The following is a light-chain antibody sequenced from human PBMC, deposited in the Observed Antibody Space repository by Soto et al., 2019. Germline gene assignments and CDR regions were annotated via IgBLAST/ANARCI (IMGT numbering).Light chain of an antibody. Sequence: EIVLTQSPATLSLSPGERATLSCRASQSVSSYLAWYQQKPGQAPRLLIYDASNRATGIPARFSGSGSGTDFTLTIGSREPEDFAVYYCQQRSNWPPSTFGQGTKLEIK. CDR1: QSVSSY. V-gene: IGKV3-11*01. CDR2: DAS. CDR3: QQRSNWPPST. J-gene: IGKJ2*02.